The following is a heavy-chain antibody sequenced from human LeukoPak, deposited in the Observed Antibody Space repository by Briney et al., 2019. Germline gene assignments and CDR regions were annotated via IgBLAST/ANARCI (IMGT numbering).Heavy chain of an antibody. D-gene: IGHD3-16*01. CDR1: GYTFTSYY. CDR3: AKGGGGFDD. Sequence: ASVKVSCKASGYTFTSYYMHWVRQAPGQGLEWMGIINPSGGSTSYAQKFQGRVTMTRDMYTRTVYMELCSLRSEDPAAYHCAKGGGGFDDWGQGTLVTV. J-gene: IGHJ4*02. V-gene: IGHV1-46*01. CDR2: INPSGGST.